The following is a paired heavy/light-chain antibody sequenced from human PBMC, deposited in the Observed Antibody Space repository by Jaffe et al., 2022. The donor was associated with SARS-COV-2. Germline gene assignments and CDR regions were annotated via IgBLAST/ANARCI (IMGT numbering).Light chain of an antibody. J-gene: IGKJ3*01. CDR1: QSLLHSNGYNY. CDR3: MQALQTPIFT. CDR2: LGS. Sequence: DIVMTQSPLSLPVTPGEPASISCRSSQSLLHSNGYNYLDWYLQKPGQSPQLLIYLGSNRASGVPDRFSGSGSGTDFTLKISRVEAEDVGVYYCMQALQTPIFTFGPGTKVDIK. V-gene: IGKV2-28*01.
Heavy chain of an antibody. D-gene: IGHD6-19*01. J-gene: IGHJ5*02. V-gene: IGHV1-18*01. CDR1: GYTFTNYG. CDR3: ARDSSGWVDA. CDR2: ISTSKGYT. Sequence: QVQLVQSGAEVKKPGASVKVSCKASGYTFTNYGITWVRQALGQGLEWMGWISTSKGYTMYAQNLQGRVTVTTDTSTSTAYMELRSLRSDDTAVYYCARDSSGWVDAWGQGTLVTVSS.